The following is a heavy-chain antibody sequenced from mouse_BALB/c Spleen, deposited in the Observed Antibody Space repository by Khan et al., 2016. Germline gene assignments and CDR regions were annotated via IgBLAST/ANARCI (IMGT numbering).Heavy chain of an antibody. CDR3: ARSDYGDKDAMDY. CDR2: ISYSGST. J-gene: IGHJ4*01. CDR1: GYSITSDYA. V-gene: IGHV3-2*02. D-gene: IGHD1-1*01. Sequence: EVPLQESGPGLVKPSQSLSLTCTVTGYSITSDYAWNWIRQFPENRLEWMGYISYSGSTSYNPSLKSRISITRDTSKNQFFLQLNSVTSEDTATYYCARSDYGDKDAMDYWGQGTSVTVSS.